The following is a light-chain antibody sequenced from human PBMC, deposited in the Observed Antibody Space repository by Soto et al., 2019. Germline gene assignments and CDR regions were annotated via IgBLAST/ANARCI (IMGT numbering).Light chain of an antibody. J-gene: IGKJ1*01. CDR3: QQYNSYWKM. CDR2: DVS. CDR1: QNIYTH. Sequence: DIHLTQPPSTLSASVGDTVIIPCRASQNIYTHLAWYQQKPGKAPKLLIYDVSTLESGVPSRFSGSGSGTEFTLTISSLQPDDFATYYCQQYNSYWKMFGQGTKVDIK. V-gene: IGKV1-5*01.